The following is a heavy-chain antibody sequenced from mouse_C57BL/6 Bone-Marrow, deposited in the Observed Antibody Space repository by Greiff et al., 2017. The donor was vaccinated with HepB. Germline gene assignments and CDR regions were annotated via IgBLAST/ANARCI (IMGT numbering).Heavy chain of an antibody. Sequence: VQLQQSGAELVRPGASVKLSCTASGLNIKDYYMHWVKQRPEQGLEWIGRIDPEDGDTEYAPKFQGKATMTADTSSNTAYLQLSSLTSEDTAVYYCTTGYDGFAWFAYWGQGTLVTVSA. CDR1: GLNIKDYY. D-gene: IGHD2-3*01. CDR3: TTGYDGFAWFAY. CDR2: IDPEDGDT. V-gene: IGHV14-1*01. J-gene: IGHJ3*01.